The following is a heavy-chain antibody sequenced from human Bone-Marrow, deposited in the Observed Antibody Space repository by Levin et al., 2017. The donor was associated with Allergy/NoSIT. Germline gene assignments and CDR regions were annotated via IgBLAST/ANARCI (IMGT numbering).Heavy chain of an antibody. D-gene: IGHD4-11*01. J-gene: IGHJ5*02. V-gene: IGHV4-31*03. CDR3: ARGLFYSNVDL. CDR2: IYVSGST. CDR1: GGSISSGGYF. Sequence: PSETLSLTCTVSGGSISSGGYFWSWIRQHPGKGLEWIGFIYVSGSTSYNPSLMSRVTISVDTSKNQFSLKLNSVTAADTAVYYCARGLFYSNVDLWGQGTLVTVSS.